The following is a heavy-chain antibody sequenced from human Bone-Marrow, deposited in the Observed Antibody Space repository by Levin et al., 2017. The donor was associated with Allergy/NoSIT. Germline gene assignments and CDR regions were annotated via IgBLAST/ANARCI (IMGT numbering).Heavy chain of an antibody. CDR3: TRGYCSGGTCTISDY. D-gene: IGHD2-15*01. V-gene: IGHV4-59*01. CDR1: GASMDTYY. Sequence: PSETLSLTCSVSGASMDTYYWSWIRQPPGKGLEWIGYIFYTGSTNYHPSLRSRVTMSVDTSKNQFSLMLTSVTAADTAVYYCTRGYCSGGTCTISDYWGQGALVTVSS. CDR2: IFYTGST. J-gene: IGHJ4*02.